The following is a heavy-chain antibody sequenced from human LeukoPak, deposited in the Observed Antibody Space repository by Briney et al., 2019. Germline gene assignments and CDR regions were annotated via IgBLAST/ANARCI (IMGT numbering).Heavy chain of an antibody. CDR3: AKGEQWLVPYFRL. CDR1: GFTLSDNS. Sequence: AGTLRRSCAASGFTLSDNSMNRHPQAPGKGLEWVSSISSSSNYIYHADSVRGRFTISRDKSKNTLYLQMNSPRAGDTAVYYCAKGEQWLVPYFRLLGRGALVSVCS. D-gene: IGHD6-19*01. V-gene: IGHV3-21*04. J-gene: IGHJ1*01. CDR2: ISSSSNYI.